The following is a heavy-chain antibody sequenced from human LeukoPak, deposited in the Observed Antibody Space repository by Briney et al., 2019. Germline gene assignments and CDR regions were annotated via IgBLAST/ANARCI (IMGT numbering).Heavy chain of an antibody. CDR3: ARDRGSAGGFDY. V-gene: IGHV4-59*01. Sequence: SETLSLTCSVSGGSISPYYWSWIRQPPGKGLEWIGYIYYSGTTNYNPSLKSRVTISVDTSKNQFSLKLSSVTAADTAVYYCARDRGSAGGFDYWGRGTLVTVSS. CDR2: IYYSGTT. CDR1: GGSISPYY. J-gene: IGHJ4*02. D-gene: IGHD2-15*01.